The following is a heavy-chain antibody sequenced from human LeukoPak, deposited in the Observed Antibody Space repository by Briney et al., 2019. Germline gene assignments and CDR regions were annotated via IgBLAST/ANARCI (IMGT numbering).Heavy chain of an antibody. J-gene: IGHJ4*02. CDR3: AREIQSTVKGGGVLGY. Sequence: ETLSLTCTVSGGSISSNYMSWVRQAPGKGLEWVSVIYSGGSTYYADSVKGRFTISRDNSKNTLYLQMNSLRAEDTAVYYRAREIQSTVKGGGVLGYWGQGTLVTVSS. CDR2: IYSGGST. CDR1: GGSISSNY. D-gene: IGHD4-17*01. V-gene: IGHV3-53*01.